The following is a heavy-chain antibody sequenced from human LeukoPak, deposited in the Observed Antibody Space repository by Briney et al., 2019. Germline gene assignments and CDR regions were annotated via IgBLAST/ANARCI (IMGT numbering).Heavy chain of an antibody. D-gene: IGHD6-13*01. V-gene: IGHV1-8*01. CDR2: MNPNSGDT. J-gene: IGHJ5*02. CDR3: ARARVAAATSWFDP. Sequence: GASVKVSCKASGYTFSSYDINWVRQAAGQGLEWVGWMNPNSGDTGYAQKFQGRVTMTRSTSISTAYMELRSLRSDDTAVYYCARARVAAATSWFDPWGQGTLVTVSS. CDR1: GYTFSSYD.